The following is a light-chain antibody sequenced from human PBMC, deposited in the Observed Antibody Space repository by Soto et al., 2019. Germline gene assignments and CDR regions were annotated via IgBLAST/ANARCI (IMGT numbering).Light chain of an antibody. V-gene: IGKV1-39*01. CDR3: QEALNEPWT. CDR2: GAS. J-gene: IGKJ1*01. Sequence: IRITQSPSSLSASEADRATITCRASQRVXSNFSWYQQKPGRAPKVLXSGASNLLSGCPSRFSGSRSATAFTRVISSRQVADWAAYYCQEALNEPWTFGQGTKVDI. CDR1: QRVXSN.